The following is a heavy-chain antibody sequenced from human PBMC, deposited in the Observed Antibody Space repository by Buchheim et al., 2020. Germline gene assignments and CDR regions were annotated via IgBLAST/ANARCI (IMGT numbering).Heavy chain of an antibody. D-gene: IGHD6-13*01. CDR1: GYTFTSYY. J-gene: IGHJ6*02. CDR3: ARDGEQLVPLDYYYYGMDV. Sequence: QVQLVQSGAEVKKPGASVKVFCKASGYTFTSYYMHWVRQAPGQGLEWMGIINPSGGSTSYAQKFQGRVTMTRDTSTSTVYMELSSLRSEDTAVYYCARDGEQLVPLDYYYYGMDVWGQGTT. V-gene: IGHV1-46*01. CDR2: INPSGGST.